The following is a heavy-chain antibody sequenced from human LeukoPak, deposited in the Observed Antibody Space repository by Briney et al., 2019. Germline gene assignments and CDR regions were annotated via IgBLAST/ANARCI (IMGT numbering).Heavy chain of an antibody. CDR3: AKGRDIVVVVAATYDY. J-gene: IGHJ4*02. CDR2: ISGSGGST. Sequence: GGSLRLSCVASGFTFSTYAMGWVRQAPGKGLEWVSAISGSGGSTYYADSVKGRFTISRDNSKNTLYLQMNSLRAEDTAVYYCAKGRDIVVVVAATYDYWGQGTLVTVSS. CDR1: GFTFSTYA. V-gene: IGHV3-23*01. D-gene: IGHD2-15*01.